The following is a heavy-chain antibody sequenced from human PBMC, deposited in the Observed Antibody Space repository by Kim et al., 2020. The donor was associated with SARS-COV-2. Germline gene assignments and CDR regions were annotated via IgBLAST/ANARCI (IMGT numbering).Heavy chain of an antibody. V-gene: IGHV3-30*02. J-gene: IGHJ6*02. CDR2: K. D-gene: IGHD6-19*01. Sequence: KYYADSGKGRFTIYRDNSKNTLYLQMNSLGAEDTAVYDCAALIAVLGMDVWGQGTTVTVSS. CDR3: AALIAVLGMDV.